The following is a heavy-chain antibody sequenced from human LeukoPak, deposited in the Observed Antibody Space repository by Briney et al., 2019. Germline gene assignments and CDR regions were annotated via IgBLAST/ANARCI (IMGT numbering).Heavy chain of an antibody. CDR3: ARVEKATISLDY. J-gene: IGHJ4*02. Sequence: GGSLRLSCAASGFPVSSNYTTWVRQAPGKGLEWVSVIYSDTTYYADSVKGRFTISRDSSKNTLNLQMNTLRAEDTAVYYCARVEKATISLDYWGQGTLVTVSS. V-gene: IGHV3-66*01. D-gene: IGHD5-24*01. CDR1: GFPVSSNY. CDR2: IYSDTT.